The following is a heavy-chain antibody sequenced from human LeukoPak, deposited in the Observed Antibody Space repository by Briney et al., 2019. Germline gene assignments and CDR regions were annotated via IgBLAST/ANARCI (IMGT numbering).Heavy chain of an antibody. J-gene: IGHJ4*02. CDR3: ARGGYTTGGLDY. Sequence: PGGSLRLSCAASGFTFSSYSMNWVRQAPGKGLEWVSSISSSSSYIYYADSVKGRFTISRDNAKNSLYLQMNSLRADDTAVYYCARGGYTTGGLDYWGQGTLVTVSS. D-gene: IGHD6-13*01. CDR1: GFTFSSYS. V-gene: IGHV3-21*04. CDR2: ISSSSSYI.